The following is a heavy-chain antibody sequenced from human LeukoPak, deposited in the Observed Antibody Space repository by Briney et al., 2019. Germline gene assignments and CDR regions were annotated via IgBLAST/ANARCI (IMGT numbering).Heavy chain of an antibody. J-gene: IGHJ4*02. CDR1: GGSISSHY. Sequence: PSETLSLTCSVSGGSISSHYWNWIRQPPGKGLEWIGFIDDSGNTNYNLSLKSRVTTSVDTSKNQLSLNLSSVTAADTAVYYCARLVNPSISWSDYWGQGTLVTVSS. D-gene: IGHD6-13*01. CDR3: ARLVNPSISWSDY. CDR2: IDDSGNT. V-gene: IGHV4-59*08.